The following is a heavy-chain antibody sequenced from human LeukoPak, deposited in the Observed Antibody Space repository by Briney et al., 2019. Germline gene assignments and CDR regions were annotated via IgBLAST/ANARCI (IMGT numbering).Heavy chain of an antibody. Sequence: GGSLRLSCAASGFTFSSYSMNWVRQAPGKGLEWVSYISSSSSTIYYADSVKGRFTISRDNAKNSLYLQMNSLRAEDTAVYYCARVPQYGSGSYFDYWGQGTLVTVSS. CDR2: ISSSSSTI. J-gene: IGHJ4*02. CDR3: ARVPQYGSGSYFDY. V-gene: IGHV3-48*01. CDR1: GFTFSSYS. D-gene: IGHD3-10*01.